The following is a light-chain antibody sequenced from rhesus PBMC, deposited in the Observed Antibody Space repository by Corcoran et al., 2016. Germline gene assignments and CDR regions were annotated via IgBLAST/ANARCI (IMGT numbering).Light chain of an antibody. V-gene: IGKV1S3*01. CDR1: QGISNY. Sequence: DIQMTQSPSSLPASVGDTVTITCRARQGISNYLAWYQQKPGKAPKPLIHYATNLESGVPSRLSGSGSWTVFTLTIDSLQPEDFTTYYRLQHNNYPCSFGQGTKVGIK. CDR3: LQHNNYPCS. CDR2: YAT. J-gene: IGKJ2*01.